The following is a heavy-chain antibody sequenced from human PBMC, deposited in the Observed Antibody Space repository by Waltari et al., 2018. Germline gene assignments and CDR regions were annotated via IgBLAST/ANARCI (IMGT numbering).Heavy chain of an antibody. CDR1: GYSSTRYW. J-gene: IGHJ4*02. CDR3: ARHFGCGINADY. D-gene: IGHD3-3*01. Sequence: EVQLVQSGAEVKRPGQSLKISCTWSGYSSTRYWVGWVRQMSGKGREWMAMIYPSDSDTRYSPSFQGQVTISVDKSTSTAYLQWSSLKASDTAIYYCARHFGCGINADYWGQGTLVTVSS. CDR2: IYPSDSDT. V-gene: IGHV5-51*01.